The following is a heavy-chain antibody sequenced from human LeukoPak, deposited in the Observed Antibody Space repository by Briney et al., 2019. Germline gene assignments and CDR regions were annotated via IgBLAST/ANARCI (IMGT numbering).Heavy chain of an antibody. CDR3: ARDLPYSSSWESIDY. Sequence: GASVKVSCKASGYTFTSYGILWVRQAPGQGLEWMGWISTYNGNTDYAQKIQGRVTMTTDTSTSTAYMELRSLRPDDTAVYYCARDLPYSSSWESIDYWGQGTLVTVSS. J-gene: IGHJ4*02. CDR1: GYTFTSYG. CDR2: ISTYNGNT. D-gene: IGHD6-13*01. V-gene: IGHV1-18*01.